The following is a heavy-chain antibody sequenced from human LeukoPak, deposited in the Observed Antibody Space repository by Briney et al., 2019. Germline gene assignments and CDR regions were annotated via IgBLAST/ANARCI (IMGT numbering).Heavy chain of an antibody. V-gene: IGHV3-23*01. D-gene: IGHD6-13*01. CDR2: ISGSGTST. CDR1: GFTFSSYV. J-gene: IGHJ4*02. CDR3: AKKGIAAADSFDY. Sequence: PGGSLRLSCAASGFTFSSYVMSWVRQAPGKGLEWVSGISGSGTSTYYADSVKGRFTISRDNTKNTLFLQMNSLRADDPAVYYCAKKGIAAADSFDYWGQGTLVTVSS.